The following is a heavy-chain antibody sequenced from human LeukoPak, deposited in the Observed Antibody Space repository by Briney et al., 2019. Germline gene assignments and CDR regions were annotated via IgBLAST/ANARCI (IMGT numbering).Heavy chain of an antibody. CDR2: IYYSGST. V-gene: IGHV4-31*03. Sequence: SQTLSLTCTVSGGSISSGGYYWSWIRQHPGKGLEWIGYIYYSGSTYYNPSLKSRVTISVDTSKNQFSLKLSSVTAADTAVYYCATRLYCSSTSCYAFDIWGQGTMVTVSS. CDR3: ATRLYCSSTSCYAFDI. CDR1: GGSISSGGYY. J-gene: IGHJ3*02. D-gene: IGHD2-2*01.